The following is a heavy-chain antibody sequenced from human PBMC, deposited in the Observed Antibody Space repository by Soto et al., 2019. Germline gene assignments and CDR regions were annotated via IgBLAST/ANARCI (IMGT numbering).Heavy chain of an antibody. CDR2: ISESGDRT. CDR3: AKDRPGTTAFDY. D-gene: IGHD1-7*01. Sequence: PGGSLRLSCAASGFSVRSYAMSWVRQAPGKGLEWVSAISESGDRTYYADSVKGRFTVSRDNSKNTLYLQMNSLRADDTSVYYCAKDRPGTTAFDYWGQGTLVTVSS. J-gene: IGHJ4*02. V-gene: IGHV3-23*01. CDR1: GFSVRSYA.